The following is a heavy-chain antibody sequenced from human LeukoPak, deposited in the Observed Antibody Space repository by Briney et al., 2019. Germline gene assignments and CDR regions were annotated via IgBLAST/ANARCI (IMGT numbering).Heavy chain of an antibody. CDR1: GYTFTGYY. CDR2: IIPIFGTA. V-gene: IGHV1-69*13. CDR3: ANHWNDVDAFDI. J-gene: IGHJ3*02. D-gene: IGHD1-1*01. Sequence: GASVKVSCKASGYTFTGYYMHWVRQAPGQGLEWMGGIIPIFGTANYAQKFQGRVTITADESTSTAYMELSSLRSEDTAVYYCANHWNDVDAFDIWGQGTMVTVSS.